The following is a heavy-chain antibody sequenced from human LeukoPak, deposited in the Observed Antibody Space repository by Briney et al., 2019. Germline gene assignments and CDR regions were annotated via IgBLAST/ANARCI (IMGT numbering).Heavy chain of an antibody. V-gene: IGHV3-23*01. J-gene: IGHJ4*02. D-gene: IGHD4-17*01. CDR1: GFTFSSYG. CDR2: ISGSGGST. Sequence: GGSLRLSCAASGFTFSSYGMSWVRQAPGKGLEWVSAISGSGGSTYYADSVKGRFTISRDNSKNTLYLQMNSLRAEDTAVYYCARDLETTVTTSVGYWGQGTLVTVSS. CDR3: ARDLETTVTTSVGY.